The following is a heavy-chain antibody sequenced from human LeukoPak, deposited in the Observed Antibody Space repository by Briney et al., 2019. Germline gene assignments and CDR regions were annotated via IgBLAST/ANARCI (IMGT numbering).Heavy chain of an antibody. CDR2: IYYSGST. CDR3: ARLWEPYSHDY. CDR1: GFTFSSYS. D-gene: IGHD1-26*01. J-gene: IGHJ4*02. Sequence: GSLRLSCAASGFTFSSYSMNWVRQPPGKGLEWIGSIYYSGSTYYNPSLKSRVTISVDTSKNQFSLKLSSVTAADTAVYYCARLWEPYSHDYWGQGTLVTVSS. V-gene: IGHV4-39*01.